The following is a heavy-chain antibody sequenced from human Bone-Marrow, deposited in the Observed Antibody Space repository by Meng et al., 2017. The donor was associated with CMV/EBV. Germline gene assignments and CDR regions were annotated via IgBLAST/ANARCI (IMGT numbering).Heavy chain of an antibody. V-gene: IGHV3-33*01. CDR1: GFTFSNYG. CDR2: IWYDGSNK. D-gene: IGHD2-2*01. J-gene: IGHJ6*02. CDR3: ARDMRCSSTSCYQPRGYYGIDV. Sequence: GESLKISCAASGFTFSNYGMHWVRQPPGKGLEWVAVIWYDGSNKYYADFVKGRFTISRDNAKNSLYLQMNSLRAEETAVYYCARDMRCSSTSCYQPRGYYGIDVWGQGTTVTVSS.